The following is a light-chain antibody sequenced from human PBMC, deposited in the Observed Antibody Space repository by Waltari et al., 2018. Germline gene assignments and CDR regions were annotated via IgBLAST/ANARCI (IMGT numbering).Light chain of an antibody. CDR3: QQYGSSIPFT. V-gene: IGKV3-20*01. CDR2: GAS. CDR1: QTVTASQ. Sequence: EIVLTQSPATMSLSPGERATLSCRASQTVTASQLAWYQQKPGQAPRRLIYGASTRATGTPDRFSGTGSETDFSLTISGLEPEDFAVYYCQQYGSSIPFTFGPGTKV. J-gene: IGKJ3*01.